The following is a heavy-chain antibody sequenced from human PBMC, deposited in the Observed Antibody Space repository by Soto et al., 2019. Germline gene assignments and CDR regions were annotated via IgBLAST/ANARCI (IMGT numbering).Heavy chain of an antibody. Sequence: SETLSLTCTVSGASISSSYWSWIRQPPGKGLEWIGEINHSGSTNYNPSLKSRVTISVDTSKNQFSLKLSSVTAADTAVYYCARDCPSILTLYYYYGMDVWGQGTTVTVSS. CDR3: ARDCPSILTLYYYYGMDV. CDR1: GASISSSY. CDR2: INHSGST. J-gene: IGHJ6*02. D-gene: IGHD3-9*01. V-gene: IGHV4-34*01.